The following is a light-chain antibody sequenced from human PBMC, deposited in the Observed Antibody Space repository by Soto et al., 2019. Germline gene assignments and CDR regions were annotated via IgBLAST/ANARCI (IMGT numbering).Light chain of an antibody. J-gene: IGKJ3*01. Sequence: EIVLTQSPGTLSLSPGERATLSCRASQSVSSSYLAWYQQKPGHAPRLLIYGASSRATGIPDRFSGSGSGTDFTLTISRLEPDDFAVYYCQQYGSSPPLTFGPGTKVDIK. CDR3: QQYGSSPPLT. CDR1: QSVSSSY. CDR2: GAS. V-gene: IGKV3-20*01.